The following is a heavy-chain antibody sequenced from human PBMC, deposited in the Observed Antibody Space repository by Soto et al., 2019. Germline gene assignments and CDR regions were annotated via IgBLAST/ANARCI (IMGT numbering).Heavy chain of an antibody. V-gene: IGHV4-59*08. Sequence: SETLSLTCTVSGASISGQFWSWIRQPPGQGLEWIAYIYNSGSSYNPSLKSRVTISVDTSKNQLSLKLSSVIAADSAIYYCAINADVWGQGTTVTVSS. CDR1: GASISGQF. CDR3: AINADV. CDR2: IYNSGS. J-gene: IGHJ6*02.